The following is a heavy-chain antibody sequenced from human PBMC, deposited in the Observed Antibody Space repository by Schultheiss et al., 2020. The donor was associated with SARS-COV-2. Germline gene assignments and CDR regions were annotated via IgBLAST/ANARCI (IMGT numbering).Heavy chain of an antibody. J-gene: IGHJ5*02. CDR3: ARGDETRLRYFDWSIAGFDP. CDR2: ISYDGTNK. D-gene: IGHD3-9*01. Sequence: GESLKISCAASGFTFSTYGMHWVRQAPGKGLEWVAVISYDGTNKYYADSVRGRFTISRDNSKNTLYLQMNSLRAEDTAVYYCARGDETRLRYFDWSIAGFDPWGQGTLVTVSS. V-gene: IGHV3-30*12. CDR1: GFTFSTYG.